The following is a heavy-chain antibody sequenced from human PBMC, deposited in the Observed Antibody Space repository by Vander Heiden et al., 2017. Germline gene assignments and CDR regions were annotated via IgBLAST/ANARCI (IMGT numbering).Heavy chain of an antibody. Sequence: QVQLVQSGAEVKKPGASVKVSCKASGYTFTTYYIHWVRQAPGKGLEWMGSINTGRTGYAQTFQGRVTVTRDTSTMTVYMEMSSMRSEDTAVYYCVREYAGGHFDYWSHGSLVTVYS. V-gene: IGHV1-46*03. CDR3: VREYAGGHFDY. CDR2: INTGRT. CDR1: GYTFTTYY. D-gene: IGHD2-8*01. J-gene: IGHJ4*01.